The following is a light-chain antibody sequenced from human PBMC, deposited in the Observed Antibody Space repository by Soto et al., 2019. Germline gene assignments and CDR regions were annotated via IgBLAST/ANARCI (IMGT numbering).Light chain of an antibody. Sequence: QPVLTQSPYASASLGASVKLTCTLSSGHSSYAIAWHQQQPEKGTRYLMKLNSDGSHSKGDGIPDRFSGSSSGAERYLTISILQSEDEADYYCQTWGTGIVVFGGGTQLTVL. J-gene: IGLJ2*01. CDR3: QTWGTGIVV. CDR2: LNSDGSH. CDR1: SGHSSYA. V-gene: IGLV4-69*01.